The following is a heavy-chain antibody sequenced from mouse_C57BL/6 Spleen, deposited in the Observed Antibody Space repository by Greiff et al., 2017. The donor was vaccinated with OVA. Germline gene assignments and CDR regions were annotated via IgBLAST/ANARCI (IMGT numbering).Heavy chain of an antibody. CDR3: ASPPGYYGSSLYYFDY. CDR2: ISSGGSYT. CDR1: GFTFSSYG. D-gene: IGHD1-1*01. J-gene: IGHJ2*01. Sequence: EVKLQESGGDLVKPGGSLKLSCAASGFTFSSYGMSWVRQTPDKRLEWVATISSGGSYTYYPDSVKGRFTISRDNAKNTLYLQMSSLKSEDTAMYYCASPPGYYGSSLYYFDYWGQGTTLTVSS. V-gene: IGHV5-6*01.